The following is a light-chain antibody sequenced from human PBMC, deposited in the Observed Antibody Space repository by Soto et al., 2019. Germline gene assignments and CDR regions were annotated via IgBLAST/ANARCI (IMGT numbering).Light chain of an antibody. CDR2: LEGSGNY. CDR1: SGHSSNI. CDR3: ETWDSNTRV. Sequence: QPVLTQSSSASASLGSSVKLTCTLSSGHSSNIIAWHQQQPGKAPRYLMKLEGSGNYNRGSRIPDRFSGSSSGAARYLSISNLQFEDEADYYCETWDSNTRVFGGGTKLTVL. J-gene: IGLJ3*02. V-gene: IGLV4-60*02.